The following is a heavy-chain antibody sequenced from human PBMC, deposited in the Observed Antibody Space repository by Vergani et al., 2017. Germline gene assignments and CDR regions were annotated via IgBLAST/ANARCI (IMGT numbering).Heavy chain of an antibody. V-gene: IGHV3-53*02. D-gene: IGHD3/OR15-3a*01. J-gene: IGHJ3*02. CDR2: IYSGGST. Sequence: EVQLVETGGGLIQPGGSLRLSCAASGFTVSSNYMSWVRQAPGKGLEWVSVIYSGGSTYYADSVKGRFTISRDNAKNSLYLQMNSLRAEDTAVYYCASHSDSDAFDIWGQGTMVTVSS. CDR1: GFTVSSNY. CDR3: ASHSDSDAFDI.